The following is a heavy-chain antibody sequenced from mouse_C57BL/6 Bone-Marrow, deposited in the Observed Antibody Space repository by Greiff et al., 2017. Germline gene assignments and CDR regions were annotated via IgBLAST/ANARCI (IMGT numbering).Heavy chain of an antibody. CDR3: ARSTTVVPFDY. Sequence: QVQLQQSGAELVKPGASVKLSCKASGYTFTSYWMQWVKQRPGQGLEWIGEIDPSDSYTNYNQKFKGKATLTVDTSSSTAYMQLSSLTSGDSAVYYCARSTTVVPFDYWGQGTTLTVSS. CDR2: IDPSDSYT. V-gene: IGHV1-50*01. D-gene: IGHD1-1*01. J-gene: IGHJ2*01. CDR1: GYTFTSYW.